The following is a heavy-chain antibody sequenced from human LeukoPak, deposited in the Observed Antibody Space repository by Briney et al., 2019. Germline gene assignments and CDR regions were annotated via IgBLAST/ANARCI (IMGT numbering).Heavy chain of an antibody. CDR3: ARGTLYSGWSYYFDY. CDR2: IYYSGST. CDR1: GGSISSSSYY. V-gene: IGHV4-39*07. Sequence: PSETLSLTCTVSGGSISSSSYYWGWIRQPPGKGLEWIGSIYYSGSTYYNPSLQSRVTISIDTSKNHFSLRLSSVTAADTAMYYCARGTLYSGWSYYFDYWGQGSQVTVSS. J-gene: IGHJ4*02. D-gene: IGHD6-19*01.